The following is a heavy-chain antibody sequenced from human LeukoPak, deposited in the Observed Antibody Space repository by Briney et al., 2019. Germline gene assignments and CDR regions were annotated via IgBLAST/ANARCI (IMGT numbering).Heavy chain of an antibody. CDR3: ARYCRGGSCYNDAFDI. CDR1: GYSISSGYY. J-gene: IGHJ3*02. D-gene: IGHD2-15*01. CDR2: IYYSGST. Sequence: SETLSLTCTVSGYSISSGYYWGWIRQPPGKGLEWIGYIYYSGSTNYNPSLKSRVTISVDTSKNQFSLKLSSVTAADTAVYYCARYCRGGSCYNDAFDIWGQGTMVTVSS. V-gene: IGHV4-61*01.